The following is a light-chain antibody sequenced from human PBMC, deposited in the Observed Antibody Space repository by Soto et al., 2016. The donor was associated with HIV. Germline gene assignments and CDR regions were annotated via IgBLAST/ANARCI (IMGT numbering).Light chain of an antibody. Sequence: SRVLTQPPSVSVAPGKTARITCEKTNIGTQSVHWYQQKPGQAPIVVVYDDSDRPSGIPERFSGSNSGSTATLTINRVEAGDEADYYCQVWDNDRYVFGPGTKVTVL. V-gene: IGLV3-21*03. CDR2: DDS. J-gene: IGLJ1*01. CDR1: NIGTQS. CDR3: QVWDNDRYV.